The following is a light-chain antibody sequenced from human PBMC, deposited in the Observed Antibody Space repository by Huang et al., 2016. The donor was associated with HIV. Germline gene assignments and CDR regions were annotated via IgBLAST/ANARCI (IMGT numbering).Light chain of an antibody. Sequence: ELVMTQSPVTLSASPGERVTLSCWASQSVSRNLAWVQQKPGQAPRLLNYGTSIRSPGIPDRCSGSGSGTDFALTISSLQSEDFAFYYCQQYSDWPRTFGPGTKVDMK. CDR1: QSVSRN. CDR2: GTS. CDR3: QQYSDWPRT. J-gene: IGKJ3*01. V-gene: IGKV3-15*01.